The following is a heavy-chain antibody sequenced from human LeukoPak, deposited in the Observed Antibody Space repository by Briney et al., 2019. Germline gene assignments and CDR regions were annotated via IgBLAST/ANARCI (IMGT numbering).Heavy chain of an antibody. CDR3: ARGGSGWYGSYYFDY. V-gene: IGHV4-59*01. Sequence: SETLSLTCTVSGGSIGSYYWSWIRQPPGKGLEWIGYIYYSGSTNYNPSLKSRVTISVDTSKNQFSLKLSSVTAADTAVYYCARGGSGWYGSYYFDYWGQGTLVTVSS. J-gene: IGHJ4*02. CDR1: GGSIGSYY. D-gene: IGHD6-19*01. CDR2: IYYSGST.